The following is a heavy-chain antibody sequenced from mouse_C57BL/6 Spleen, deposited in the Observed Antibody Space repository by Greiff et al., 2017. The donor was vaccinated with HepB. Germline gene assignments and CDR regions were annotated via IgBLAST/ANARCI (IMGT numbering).Heavy chain of an antibody. V-gene: IGHV1-64*01. D-gene: IGHD1-1*01. J-gene: IGHJ2*01. CDR2: IHPNSGST. Sequence: QVQLQQPGAELVKPGASVKLSCKASGYTFTSYWMHWVKQRPGQGLEWIGMIHPNSGSTNYNEKFKSKATLTVDKSSSTAYMQLSSLTSEDSAVYYCARDYGSSYESDWGQGTTLTVSS. CDR1: GYTFTSYW. CDR3: ARDYGSSYESD.